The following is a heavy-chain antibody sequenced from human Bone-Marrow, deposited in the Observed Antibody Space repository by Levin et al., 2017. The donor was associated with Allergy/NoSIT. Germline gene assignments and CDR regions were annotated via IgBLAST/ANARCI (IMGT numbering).Heavy chain of an antibody. V-gene: IGHV5-51*01. CDR2: IFPRDSDT. D-gene: IGHD3/OR15-3a*01. CDR3: ARGTTVYYDF. CDR1: GSSFATSW. Sequence: PGGSLRLSCEGFGSSFATSWIAWVRQKSGKGLEWMGIIFPRDSDTRYSPSFEGQVTISVDKSINTAFLQWTSLKASDTAMYYCARGTTVYYDFWGQGTLVTVSS. J-gene: IGHJ4*02.